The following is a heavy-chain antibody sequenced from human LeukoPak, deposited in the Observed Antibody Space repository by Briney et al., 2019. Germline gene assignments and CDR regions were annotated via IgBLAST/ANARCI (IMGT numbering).Heavy chain of an antibody. J-gene: IGHJ4*02. CDR2: IKEDGSEK. CDR1: GFTFSSYW. V-gene: IGHV3-7*05. CDR3: ASHSRGWYFFDY. Sequence: GGSLRLSCVASGFTFSSYWMSWVRQAPGKGLEWVANIKEDGSEKYYVDSVKGRFTISRDNAKSSLHLQLNSLRAEDTAVYYRASHSRGWYFFDYWGQGTLVTVSS. D-gene: IGHD6-19*01.